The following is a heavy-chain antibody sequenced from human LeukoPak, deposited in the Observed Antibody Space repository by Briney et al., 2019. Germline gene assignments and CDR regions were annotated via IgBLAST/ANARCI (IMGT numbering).Heavy chain of an antibody. V-gene: IGHV5-51*01. CDR1: GYSFTSYW. Sequence: GESLKISCKGSGYSFTSYWIGWVRQMPGKGLERMGIIFPGDSDTRYSPSFQGQVTISADKSITTAYLQWSSLEASDTAMYYCARLRKYTSGWYGDYWGQGTLVTVSS. D-gene: IGHD6-19*01. CDR2: IFPGDSDT. J-gene: IGHJ4*02. CDR3: ARLRKYTSGWYGDY.